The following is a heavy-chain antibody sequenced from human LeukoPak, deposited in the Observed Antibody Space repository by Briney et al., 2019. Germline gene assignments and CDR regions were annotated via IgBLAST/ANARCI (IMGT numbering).Heavy chain of an antibody. D-gene: IGHD6-13*01. Sequence: ASVKVSCKASGGTLSSYAISWVRQAPGQGLEWMGGIIPIFGTANYAQKFQGRVTITADESTSTAYMELSSLRSEDTAVYYCARVDVAAAGHTPFDYWGQGTLVTVSS. V-gene: IGHV1-69*13. CDR1: GGTLSSYA. J-gene: IGHJ4*02. CDR3: ARVDVAAAGHTPFDY. CDR2: IIPIFGTA.